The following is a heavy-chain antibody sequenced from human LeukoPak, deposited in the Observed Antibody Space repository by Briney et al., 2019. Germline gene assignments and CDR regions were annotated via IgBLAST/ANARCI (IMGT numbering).Heavy chain of an antibody. D-gene: IGHD6-13*01. CDR2: IYYSGST. CDR1: GGSINNYY. J-gene: IGHJ4*02. Sequence: PSETLSLTCTVSGGSINNYYWSWIRQPPGKGLEWIGYIYYSGSTNYNPSLKSRVTISIDTSKNQFSLKLTSVTPADTAVYFCARGPYSSSWSFDYWGQGLLLTVSS. CDR3: ARGPYSSSWSFDY. V-gene: IGHV4-59*01.